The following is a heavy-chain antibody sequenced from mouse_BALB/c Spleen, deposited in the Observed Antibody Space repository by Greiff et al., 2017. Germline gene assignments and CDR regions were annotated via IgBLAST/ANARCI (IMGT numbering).Heavy chain of an antibody. D-gene: IGHD1-1*01. Sequence: EVQLVESGGGLVKPGGSLKLSCAASGFTFSDYYMYWVRQTPEKRLEWVATISDGGSYTYYPDSVKGRFTISRDNAKNNLYLQMSSLKSEDTAMYYCAREYYYGTRVHYAMDYWGQGTSVTVSS. J-gene: IGHJ4*01. CDR3: AREYYYGTRVHYAMDY. CDR2: ISDGGSYT. CDR1: GFTFSDYY. V-gene: IGHV5-4*02.